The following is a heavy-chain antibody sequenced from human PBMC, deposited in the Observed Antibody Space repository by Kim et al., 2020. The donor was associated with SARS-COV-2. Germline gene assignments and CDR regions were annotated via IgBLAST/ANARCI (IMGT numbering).Heavy chain of an antibody. Sequence: GGSLRLSCAASGFTFSSYGMHWVRQAPGKGLEWVAVIWYDGSNKYYADSLKGRFTISRDNSKNTLYLQMNRLRAEDTAVYYCAREASLAGELLWDGFDIWGQGTMVTVSS. J-gene: IGHJ3*02. D-gene: IGHD3-10*01. CDR3: AREASLAGELLWDGFDI. CDR2: IWYDGSNK. CDR1: GFTFSSYG. V-gene: IGHV3-33*08.